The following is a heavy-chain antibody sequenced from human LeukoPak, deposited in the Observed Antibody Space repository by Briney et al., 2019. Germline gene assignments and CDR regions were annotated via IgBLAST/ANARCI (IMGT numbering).Heavy chain of an antibody. Sequence: GGSLRLSCAASGFTFSSSAMNWVRQAPGKGLEWVSSISSSSSYIYYADSVKGRFTISRDNAKNSLYLQMNSLRAEDTAVYYCARGPDYGGNSDFDYWGQGTLVTVSS. D-gene: IGHD4-23*01. J-gene: IGHJ4*02. CDR2: ISSSSSYI. CDR3: ARGPDYGGNSDFDY. V-gene: IGHV3-21*01. CDR1: GFTFSSSA.